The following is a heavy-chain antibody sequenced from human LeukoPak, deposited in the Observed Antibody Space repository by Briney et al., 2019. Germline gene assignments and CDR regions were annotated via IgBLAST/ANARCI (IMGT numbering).Heavy chain of an antibody. J-gene: IGHJ4*02. Sequence: SETLSLTCTVSGGSVSRSSYYWGWIRQPPGTGLEWIGSIYYSGSTYHNPSLKSRVTISVDTSKNQFSLKLSSVTAADTAVYYCATLNTDSSGYYYYFDDWGQGTLVTVSS. CDR3: ATLNTDSSGYYYYFDD. CDR1: GGSVSRSSYY. D-gene: IGHD3-22*01. V-gene: IGHV4-39*01. CDR2: IYYSGST.